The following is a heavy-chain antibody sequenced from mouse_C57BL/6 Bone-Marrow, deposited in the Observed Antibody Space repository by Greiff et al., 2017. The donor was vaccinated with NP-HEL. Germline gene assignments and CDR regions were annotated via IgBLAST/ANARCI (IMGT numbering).Heavy chain of an antibody. Sequence: QVQLKQPGAELVKPGASVKMSCKASGYTFTSYWMTWVKQRPGQGLEWIGDIYPGSGSTNYNEKFKSKATLTVDTSSSTAYMQLSSLTSEDSAVYYGARALITTVVADYWGQGTTLTVSS. CDR2: IYPGSGST. J-gene: IGHJ2*01. D-gene: IGHD1-1*01. V-gene: IGHV1-55*01. CDR3: ARALITTVVADY. CDR1: GYTFTSYW.